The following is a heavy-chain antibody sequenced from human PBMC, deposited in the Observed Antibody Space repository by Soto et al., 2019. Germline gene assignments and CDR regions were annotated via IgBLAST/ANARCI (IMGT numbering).Heavy chain of an antibody. V-gene: IGHV4-4*02. CDR1: GGSISSSNW. D-gene: IGHD3-10*01. J-gene: IGHJ6*02. CDR3: ARGPITMVRGVDYYYGMDV. Sequence: SETLSLTCAVSGGSISSSNWWSWVRQPPGKGLEWIGEIYHSGSTNYNPSLKSRVTISVDKSKNQFSLKLSSVTAADTAVYYCARGPITMVRGVDYYYGMDVWGQGTTVTVSS. CDR2: IYHSGST.